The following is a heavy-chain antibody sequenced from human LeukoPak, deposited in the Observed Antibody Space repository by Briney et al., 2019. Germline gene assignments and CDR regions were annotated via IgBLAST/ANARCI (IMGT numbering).Heavy chain of an antibody. CDR2: ISGSGGST. CDR1: GFTFSSYA. Sequence: GGSLRLSCAASGFTFSSYAMSWVRQAPGKGLEWVSAISGSGGSTYYADSVKGRFTISRDNSKYTLYPQMNSLRAEDTAVYYCAKKDTAMVRQGYFDYWGQGTLVTVSS. J-gene: IGHJ4*02. V-gene: IGHV3-23*01. D-gene: IGHD5-18*01. CDR3: AKKDTAMVRQGYFDY.